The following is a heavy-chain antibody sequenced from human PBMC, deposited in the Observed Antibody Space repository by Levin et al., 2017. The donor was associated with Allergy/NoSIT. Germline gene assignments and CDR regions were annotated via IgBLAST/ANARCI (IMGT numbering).Heavy chain of an antibody. CDR2: ISSTGSTI. D-gene: IGHD3-3*01. CDR1: GFTFSSYE. CDR3: ARQLGNFWSGYNYFDY. V-gene: IGHV3-48*03. J-gene: IGHJ4*02. Sequence: GGSLRLSCAASGFTFSSYEMNWVRRAPGRGLEWVSYISSTGSTIYSADSVKGRFTISRDNAKNSLYLHMNSLRAEDTAVYYCARQLGNFWSGYNYFDYWGQGTLVTVSS.